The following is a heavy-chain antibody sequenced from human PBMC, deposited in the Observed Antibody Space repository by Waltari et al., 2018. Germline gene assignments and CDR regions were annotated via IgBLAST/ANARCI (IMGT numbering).Heavy chain of an antibody. CDR3: ASLRAVRRVIYYFDY. Sequence: QVQLVQSGAEVKKPGSSVKVSCKASGGTFSSYAISWVRQAPGQGLEWMGGIIPIFGTANYEQKFQGRVTITTDESTSTAYMELSSLRSEDTAVYYCASLRAVRRVIYYFDYWGQGTLVTVSS. CDR2: IIPIFGTA. J-gene: IGHJ4*02. D-gene: IGHD3-10*02. V-gene: IGHV1-69*05. CDR1: GGTFSSYA.